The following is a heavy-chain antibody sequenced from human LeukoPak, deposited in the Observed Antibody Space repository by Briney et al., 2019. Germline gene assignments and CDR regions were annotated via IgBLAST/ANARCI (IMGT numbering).Heavy chain of an antibody. CDR3: ARGKYSSGWFDY. V-gene: IGHV3-48*03. CDR2: ISSSGSTI. Sequence: PGGSLRLSCAASGFTFSSYEMNWVRQAPGKGLEWVSYISSSGSTIYYADSVKGRFTISRDNAKNSLYLQMNSLRAEDTAVYYCARGKYSSGWFDYWGQGTQVTVSS. J-gene: IGHJ4*02. CDR1: GFTFSSYE. D-gene: IGHD6-19*01.